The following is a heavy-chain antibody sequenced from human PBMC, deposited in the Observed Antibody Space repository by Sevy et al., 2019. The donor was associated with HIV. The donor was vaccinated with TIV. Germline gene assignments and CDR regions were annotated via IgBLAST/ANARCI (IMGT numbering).Heavy chain of an antibody. CDR1: GFTFGDYP. D-gene: IGHD3-3*01. Sequence: GGSLRLSCTASGFTFGDYPMSWFRQAPGKGLEWVGFIRSKAYGGTTEYAASVKGRFTISRDDSKSIAYLQMNSLKTEDTAVYYCTRGRITIFGVIYYGMDVWGQGTTVTVSS. J-gene: IGHJ6*02. CDR2: IRSKAYGGTT. CDR3: TRGRITIFGVIYYGMDV. V-gene: IGHV3-49*03.